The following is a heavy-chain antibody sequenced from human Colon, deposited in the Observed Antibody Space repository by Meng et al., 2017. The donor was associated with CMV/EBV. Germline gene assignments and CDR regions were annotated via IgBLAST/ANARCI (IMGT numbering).Heavy chain of an antibody. CDR1: GFTFSPYE. J-gene: IGHJ4*02. Sequence: GESLKISCAASGFTFSPYEMNWVRQAPGKGLEWVSYISDSGLSIKYTDSVKGRFTISRDNAKNSLYLQMNSLGAEDTAVYYCARDDDYYSSSGDQRLLEYWGQGTLVTVSS. CDR2: ISDSGLSI. D-gene: IGHD3-22*01. V-gene: IGHV3-48*03. CDR3: ARDDDYYSSSGDQRLLEY.